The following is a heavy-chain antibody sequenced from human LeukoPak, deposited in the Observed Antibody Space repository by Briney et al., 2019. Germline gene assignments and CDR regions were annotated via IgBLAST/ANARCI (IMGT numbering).Heavy chain of an antibody. J-gene: IGHJ5*02. CDR2: ISIYNGYT. Sequence: SSVKVSFKCSGYTVTSNGISWVRQPPGQGLEWMGWISIYNGYTTYAQNFQGRVTMATDTSTSTAYMEVTSLRSDDTAVYYCARAGGSSWYDAGPPFDPWGEGTLVTVSS. CDR1: GYTVTSNG. D-gene: IGHD6-13*01. V-gene: IGHV1-18*01. CDR3: ARAGGSSWYDAGPPFDP.